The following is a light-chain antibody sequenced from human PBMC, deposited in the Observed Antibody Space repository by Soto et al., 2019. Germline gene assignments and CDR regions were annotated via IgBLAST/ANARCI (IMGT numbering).Light chain of an antibody. CDR1: QSISTY. Sequence: DIQMTQSPSSLSASVGDRATITCRASQSISTYLSWFQQRPGKAPELLIYAASSLQGGVPSRFSGSGSGTDFTLTISSLQPEDFATYYCQQTYSTPYTFGQGTKLEIK. CDR3: QQTYSTPYT. V-gene: IGKV1-39*01. CDR2: AAS. J-gene: IGKJ2*01.